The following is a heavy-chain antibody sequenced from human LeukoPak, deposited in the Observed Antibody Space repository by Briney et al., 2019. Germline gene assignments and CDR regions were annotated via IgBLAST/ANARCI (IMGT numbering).Heavy chain of an antibody. CDR3: ARVVDTHFDY. J-gene: IGHJ4*02. V-gene: IGHV3-74*01. D-gene: IGHD5-18*01. CDR1: GFTFSSYA. Sequence: GGSLRLSCAASGFTFSSYAMSWVRQAPGKGLVWVSLIKSDGSTTTYADSVKGRFTISRDNAKNTLYLQMNSLRAEDTAVYYCARVVDTHFDYWGQGTLVTVSS. CDR2: IKSDGSTT.